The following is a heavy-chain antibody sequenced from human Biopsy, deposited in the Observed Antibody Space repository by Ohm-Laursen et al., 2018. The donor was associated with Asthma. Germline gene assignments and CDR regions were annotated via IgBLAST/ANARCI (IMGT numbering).Heavy chain of an antibody. CDR1: GFSFDDCA. V-gene: IGHV3-9*01. CDR3: AKSADYYDSTDYLDF. CDR2: ISWNSGNI. J-gene: IGHJ4*01. Sequence: SLRLSCTAPGFSFDDCAMHWVRQAPGKGLEWVSSISWNSGNIDYAVSVKGRFAISRDNAKNSLYLQMQSLRPEDTAFYYCAKSADYYDSTDYLDFWGRGTLVTVSS. D-gene: IGHD3-22*01.